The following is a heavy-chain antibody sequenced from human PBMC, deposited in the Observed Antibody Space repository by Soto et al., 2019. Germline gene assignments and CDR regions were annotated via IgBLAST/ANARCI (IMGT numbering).Heavy chain of an antibody. Sequence: ASVKVSCKASGYTFTSYYMHWVRQAPGQGLEWMGIINPSGGSTSYAQKFQGRVTMTRDTSTSTVYMELSSLRSEDTAVYYCARQGGDYYDSSGYYPHGAFDIWGQGTMVTVS. V-gene: IGHV1-46*01. J-gene: IGHJ3*02. D-gene: IGHD3-22*01. CDR2: INPSGGST. CDR3: ARQGGDYYDSSGYYPHGAFDI. CDR1: GYTFTSYY.